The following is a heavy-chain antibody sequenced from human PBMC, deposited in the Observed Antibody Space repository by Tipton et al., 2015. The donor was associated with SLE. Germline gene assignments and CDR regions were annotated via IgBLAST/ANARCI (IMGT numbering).Heavy chain of an antibody. D-gene: IGHD4-23*01. CDR2: IYSGGSVS. Sequence: GSLRLSCAASGLTFSNHAMSWVRQAPGRGLEWVSIIYSGGSVSYYGDSVKGRTTFSRDDSKNVLDLEMNSLRVDDTAVYYCAGETRVVTPADYFYYMHVWGKGTTVTVSS. CDR1: GLTFSNHA. J-gene: IGHJ6*03. V-gene: IGHV3-23*03. CDR3: AGETRVVTPADYFYYMHV.